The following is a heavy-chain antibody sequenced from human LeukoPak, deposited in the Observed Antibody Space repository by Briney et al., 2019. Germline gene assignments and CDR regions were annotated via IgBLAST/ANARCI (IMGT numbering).Heavy chain of an antibody. J-gene: IGHJ4*02. CDR3: AGFTPAVDY. V-gene: IGHV4-38-2*01. Sequence: PSETLSLTCAVSGYSISSGHYWGWIRQPPGKGLEWIGSIYHSGGTYYNPSLKSRVTISVDTSKNQFSLKMKSVTAADTAVYYCAGFTPAVDYRSQGTLVTVS. D-gene: IGHD3-10*01. CDR1: GYSISSGHY. CDR2: IYHSGGT.